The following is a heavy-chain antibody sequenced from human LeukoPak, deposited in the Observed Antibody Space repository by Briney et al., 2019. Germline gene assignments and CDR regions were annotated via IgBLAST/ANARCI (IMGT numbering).Heavy chain of an antibody. Sequence: GGSLRLSCAASGFTFSSYAMSWVRQAPGKGLEWVSAISGSGGSTYYADSVKGRFTISRDNSRDTLYLQMNSLRAEDTAVYYCAKDGYSSGWFEIFDYRGQGTLVTVSS. V-gene: IGHV3-23*01. CDR2: ISGSGGST. D-gene: IGHD6-19*01. CDR1: GFTFSSYA. CDR3: AKDGYSSGWFEIFDY. J-gene: IGHJ4*02.